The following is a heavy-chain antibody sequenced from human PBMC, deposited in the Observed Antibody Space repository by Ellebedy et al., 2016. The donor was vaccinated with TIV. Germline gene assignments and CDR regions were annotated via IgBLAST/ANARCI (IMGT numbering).Heavy chain of an antibody. J-gene: IGHJ6*02. D-gene: IGHD3-10*01. CDR1: GFTFIIYS. CDR3: AREIFLWSLGNYYYGMDV. V-gene: IGHV3-48*01. Sequence: GGSLRLXXAASGFTFIIYSLNWVRQAPGKGLEWVSYISSSSRTIYYADSVKGRFTISRDNAKNSLYLQMNSLRAEDTAVYYCAREIFLWSLGNYYYGMDVWGHGTTVIVSS. CDR2: ISSSSRTI.